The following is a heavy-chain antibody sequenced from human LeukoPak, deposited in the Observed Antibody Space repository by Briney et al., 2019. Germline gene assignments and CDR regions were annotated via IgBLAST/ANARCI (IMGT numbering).Heavy chain of an antibody. CDR3: ARSPRRDYFDF. CDR1: GDSIRSTDYY. CDR2: IHFSGST. V-gene: IGHV4-39*01. Sequence: SETLSLTCTVSGDSIRSTDYYWGWIRQPPGKGLEWIGSIHFSGSTYYNPSLKSRVTISVDTSKNQFSLRLNSVIAADTTVYYCARSPRRDYFDFWGQGILVTVSS. J-gene: IGHJ4*02.